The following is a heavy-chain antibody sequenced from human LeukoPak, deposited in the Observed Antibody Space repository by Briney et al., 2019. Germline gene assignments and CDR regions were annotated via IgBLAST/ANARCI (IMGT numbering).Heavy chain of an antibody. Sequence: PGGSLRLSCAASGFTFSSYAMSWVRQAPGKGLEWVSAISGSGGSTYYADSVKGRFTISRDNSKNTLYLQMNSLRAEDTAVYYCAKGYDFWSGYSPLFDYWGQGTLVTVSS. CDR3: AKGYDFWSGYSPLFDY. D-gene: IGHD3-3*01. CDR1: GFTFSSYA. J-gene: IGHJ4*02. CDR2: ISGSGGST. V-gene: IGHV3-23*01.